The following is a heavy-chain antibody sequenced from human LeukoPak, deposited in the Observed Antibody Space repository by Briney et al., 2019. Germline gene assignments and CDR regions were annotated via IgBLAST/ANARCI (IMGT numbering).Heavy chain of an antibody. J-gene: IGHJ6*04. CDR3: SSRQLAFVPPHYYGMDF. Sequence: MPSETLSLTCTVSGVPIGSLAYSWHWIRLPPGKVLEWIGYIYLGRTTPYKPSLKNRVTMSIDKSTNEFSLKLISVTAADTAVYSCSSRQLAFVPPHYYGMDFWGKGTTVTVSS. CDR2: IYLGRTT. V-gene: IGHV4-30-2*01. CDR1: GVPIGSLAYS. D-gene: IGHD1-1*01.